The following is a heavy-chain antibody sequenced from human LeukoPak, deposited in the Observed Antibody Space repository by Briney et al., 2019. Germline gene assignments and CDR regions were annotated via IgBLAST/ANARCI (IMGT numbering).Heavy chain of an antibody. V-gene: IGHV3-23*01. D-gene: IGHD6-6*01. J-gene: IGHJ4*02. CDR1: GFTFSNYA. CDR2: SSGSGGST. CDR3: VSSPSTYYFDF. Sequence: GGSLRLSCAASGFTFSNYAMTWVRQAPGKGLEWVSGSSGSGGSTYYADSVKGRFTISRDNSKSTLYLQMNSLRAEDTAVYYCVSSPSTYYFDFWGQGTLVTVSS.